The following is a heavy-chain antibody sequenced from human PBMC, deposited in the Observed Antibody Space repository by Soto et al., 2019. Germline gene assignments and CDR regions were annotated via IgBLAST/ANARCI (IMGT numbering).Heavy chain of an antibody. Sequence: ASVKVSCKASGYTFTSYGISWVRQAPGQGLEWMGWISAYNGNTNYAQKLQGRVTMTTDTSTSTAYMELRSLRSDDTAVYYCARGRFGEFFSATPSSYIDALGKGTTLPISS. CDR2: ISAYNGNT. CDR3: ARGRFGEFFSATPSSYIDA. CDR1: GYTFTSYG. V-gene: IGHV1-18*01. J-gene: IGHJ6*03. D-gene: IGHD3-16*01.